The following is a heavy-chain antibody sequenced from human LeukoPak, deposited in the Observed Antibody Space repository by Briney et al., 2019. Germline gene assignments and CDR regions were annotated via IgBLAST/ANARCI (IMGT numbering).Heavy chain of an antibody. CDR1: GFAFSRFA. V-gene: IGHV3-23*01. Sequence: GGSLRLSCADSGFAFSRFAMGWVRQTPGKGVEWLSTINGGGNTTFYAHSVQGRFTISRDNSKTTLYLHMDSLRPDDTAIYYCTKELHVAVAVADYYYFYMDVWGRGTAVTVSS. CDR3: TKELHVAVAVADYYYFYMDV. CDR2: INGGGNTT. D-gene: IGHD6-19*01. J-gene: IGHJ6*03.